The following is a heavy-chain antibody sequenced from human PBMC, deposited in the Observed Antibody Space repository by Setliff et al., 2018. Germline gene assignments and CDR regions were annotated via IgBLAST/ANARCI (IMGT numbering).Heavy chain of an antibody. CDR1: GGTFINYA. CDR3: ARVSRTIVAARGFDY. CDR2: IIPIFGTA. D-gene: IGHD1-26*01. Sequence: ASVKVSCKASGGTFINYAISWVRQAPGQGLEWMGGIIPIFGTANYAQKFQGRVTITADKSTSTAYMELSSLRSEDTAVYYCARVSRTIVAARGFDYWGQGTLVTVSS. V-gene: IGHV1-69*06. J-gene: IGHJ4*02.